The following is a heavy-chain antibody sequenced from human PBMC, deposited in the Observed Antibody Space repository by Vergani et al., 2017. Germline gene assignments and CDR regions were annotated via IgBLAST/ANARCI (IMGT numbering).Heavy chain of an antibody. CDR2: IYHSGST. V-gene: IGHV4-30-2*01. D-gene: IGHD3-22*01. CDR3: ARGHDSSGYYYDY. J-gene: IGHJ4*02. CDR1: GGSISSGGYS. Sequence: QLQLQESGSGLVKPSQTLSLTCAVSGGSISSGGYSWSWIRQPPGKDLEWIGYIYHSGSTYYNPSLKSRVTISVDRSKNQFSLKLSSVTAADTAVYYCARGHDSSGYYYDYWGQGTLVTVSS.